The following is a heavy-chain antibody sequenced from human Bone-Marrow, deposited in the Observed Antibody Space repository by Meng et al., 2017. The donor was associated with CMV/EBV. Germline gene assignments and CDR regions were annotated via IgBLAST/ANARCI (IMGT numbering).Heavy chain of an antibody. CDR3: AGTITMVRGVHFDY. D-gene: IGHD3-10*01. J-gene: IGHJ4*02. CDR2: IYYSGST. V-gene: IGHV4-61*03. Sequence: SGDSVSSGSHYWRWIRQPPGKGLEWIGSIYYSGSTTYNPSLKSRVTISVDMSKNHFSLKLSSVTAADTAVYYCAGTITMVRGVHFDYWGQGTLVTVSS. CDR1: GDSVSSGSHY.